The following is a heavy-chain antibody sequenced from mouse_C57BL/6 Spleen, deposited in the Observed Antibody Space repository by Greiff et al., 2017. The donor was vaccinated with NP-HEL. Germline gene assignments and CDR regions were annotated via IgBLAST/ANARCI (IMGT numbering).Heavy chain of an antibody. Sequence: EVKLMESGPELVKPGASVKIPCKASGYTFTDYNMDWVKQSHGKSLEWIGDINPNNGGTIYNQKFKGKATLTVDKSSSTAYMELRSLTSEDTAVYYCASIYYGGYFDVWGTGTTVTVSS. J-gene: IGHJ1*03. D-gene: IGHD2-1*01. V-gene: IGHV1-18*01. CDR1: GYTFTDYN. CDR3: ASIYYGGYFDV. CDR2: INPNNGGT.